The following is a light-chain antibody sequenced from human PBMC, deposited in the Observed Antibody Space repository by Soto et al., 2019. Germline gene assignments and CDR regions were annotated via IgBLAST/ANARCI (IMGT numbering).Light chain of an antibody. CDR3: QQYGSSPVT. J-gene: IGKJ1*01. V-gene: IGKV3-20*01. CDR1: PSVDRTD. CDR2: GAS. Sequence: EIELTQSPGTLSLSPGDRATLSCRASPSVDRTDLAWYQQKPGQAPRLLIYGASTRAPDIPDRFSGGGSGTDFTLTSTILDPEDFAVYCCQQYGSSPVTFGQGTKVEFK.